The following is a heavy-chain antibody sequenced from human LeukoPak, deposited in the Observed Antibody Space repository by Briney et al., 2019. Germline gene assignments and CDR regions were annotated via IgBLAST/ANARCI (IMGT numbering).Heavy chain of an antibody. CDR1: GFTFGDYA. Sequence: PGGSLRLSCTASGFTFGDYAMSWVRQAPGKGLEWVANIKQDGSEKYYVDSVKGRFTISRDNAKNSLYLQMNSLRAEDTAVYYCARSTASFDYWGQGTLVTVSS. D-gene: IGHD5-18*01. CDR2: IKQDGSEK. J-gene: IGHJ4*02. CDR3: ARSTASFDY. V-gene: IGHV3-7*01.